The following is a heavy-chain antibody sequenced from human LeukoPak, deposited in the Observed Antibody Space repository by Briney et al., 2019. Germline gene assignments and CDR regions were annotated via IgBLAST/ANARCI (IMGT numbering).Heavy chain of an antibody. CDR3: AKDLGLSRPTFGGGY. D-gene: IGHD2/OR15-2a*01. V-gene: IGHV3-23*01. J-gene: IGHJ4*02. CDR2: ISGSGGST. CDR1: GFTFSSYA. Sequence: PGGSLRLSCAASGFTFSSYAMSWVRQAPGKGLEWVSAISGSGGSTYYADSVKGRFTISRDNSKNTLYLQTNSLRAEDTAVYYCAKDLGLSRPTFGGGYWGQGTLVTVSS.